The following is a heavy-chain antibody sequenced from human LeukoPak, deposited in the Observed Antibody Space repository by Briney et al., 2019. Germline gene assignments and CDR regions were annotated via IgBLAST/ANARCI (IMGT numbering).Heavy chain of an antibody. V-gene: IGHV3-30*02. Sequence: GGSLRLSCAASGFTFSSYGMHWVRQAPGKGLEWVAFIRYDGSNKYYADSVKGRFTISRDNSKNTLYLQMNSLRAEDTAVYYCAKVYGRGRQLWFEYNWFDPWGQGTLVTVSS. J-gene: IGHJ5*02. D-gene: IGHD5-18*01. CDR2: IRYDGSNK. CDR3: AKVYGRGRQLWFEYNWFDP. CDR1: GFTFSSYG.